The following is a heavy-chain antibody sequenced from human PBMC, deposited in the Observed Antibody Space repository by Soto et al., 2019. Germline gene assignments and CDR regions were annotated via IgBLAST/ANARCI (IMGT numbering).Heavy chain of an antibody. J-gene: IGHJ4*02. V-gene: IGHV3-30*04. CDR2: IAYDGRNK. Sequence: QVQLVESGGGVVQPGRSLRLSCAASGFTFSSYAMHWVRQAPGKGLEWVAVIAYDGRNKYYADSVKGRFTISRDNSKNTMYLKMNSLRIEDTGVYYCARELERVFDYWGQGTMVTVSS. D-gene: IGHD1-1*01. CDR1: GFTFSSYA. CDR3: ARELERVFDY.